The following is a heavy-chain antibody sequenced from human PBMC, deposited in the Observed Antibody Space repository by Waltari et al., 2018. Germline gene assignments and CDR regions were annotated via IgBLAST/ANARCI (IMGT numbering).Heavy chain of an antibody. Sequence: QVQLVESGGGVVQPGGSLRLSCAASGFTFSSYGMHWVRQAPGKGLEWVAFIRYDGSNKDYADSVKGRFTISRDNSKNTLYLQMNSLRAEDTAVYYCATYVAAAGPFDYWGQGTLVTVSS. CDR2: IRYDGSNK. J-gene: IGHJ4*02. D-gene: IGHD6-13*01. V-gene: IGHV3-30*02. CDR1: GFTFSSYG. CDR3: ATYVAAAGPFDY.